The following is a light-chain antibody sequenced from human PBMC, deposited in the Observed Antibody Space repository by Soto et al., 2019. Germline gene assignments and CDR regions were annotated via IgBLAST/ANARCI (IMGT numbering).Light chain of an antibody. CDR2: RDN. J-gene: IGLJ2*01. CDR1: SSNIGSNY. Sequence: QSVLTQPPSASGTPGQRVTISCSGSSSNIGSNYVFWYQHLPGTAPKLLIYRDNQRPSGVPDRFSGSKSGTSASLAISGPRSAVVGDYYCAAWDDSLSGRGIGGGTKLTVL. V-gene: IGLV1-47*01. CDR3: AAWDDSLSGRG.